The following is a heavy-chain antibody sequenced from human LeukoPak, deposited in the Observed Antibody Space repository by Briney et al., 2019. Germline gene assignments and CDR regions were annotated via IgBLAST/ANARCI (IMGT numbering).Heavy chain of an antibody. CDR2: IYYSGST. CDR3: ARGSSHRGDCSGGSCFPDY. V-gene: IGHV4-59*01. CDR1: GGSISSYY. D-gene: IGHD2-15*01. Sequence: PSETLSLTCTVSGGSISSYYWSWIRQPPGKGLEWIGYIYYSGSTNYNPSPKSRVTISVDTSKNQFSLKLSSVTAADTAVYYCARGSSHRGDCSGGSCFPDYWGQGTLVTVSS. J-gene: IGHJ4*02.